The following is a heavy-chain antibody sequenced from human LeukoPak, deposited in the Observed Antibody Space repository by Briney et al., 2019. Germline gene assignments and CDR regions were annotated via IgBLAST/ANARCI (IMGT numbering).Heavy chain of an antibody. V-gene: IGHV4-38-2*02. D-gene: IGHD5-18*01. CDR2: IYHSGST. CDR3: AKSSYSIFDY. Sequence: SETLSLTCTVSGYSISNAYYWGWIRQPPGKGLEWIGSIYHSGSTYYNPSLKSRVTISVDTSKNQFSLKLSSVTAADTAVYYCAKSSYSIFDYWGQGTLVTVSS. J-gene: IGHJ4*02. CDR1: GYSISNAYY.